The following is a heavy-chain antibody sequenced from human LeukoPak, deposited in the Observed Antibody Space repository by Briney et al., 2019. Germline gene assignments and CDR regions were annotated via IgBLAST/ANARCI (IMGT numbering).Heavy chain of an antibody. V-gene: IGHV4-59*08. CDR1: GDSISSYY. Sequence: SETLSLTCTVSGDSISSYYWSWIRQPPGKGLDWIGYISYSGSTSYNPSLKSRVTLSLDTSKNQLSLRLTSVTAADTAVYFCARHAKAVAATGPLAYWGQGTLVTLPS. D-gene: IGHD6-19*01. CDR3: ARHAKAVAATGPLAY. J-gene: IGHJ4*02. CDR2: ISYSGST.